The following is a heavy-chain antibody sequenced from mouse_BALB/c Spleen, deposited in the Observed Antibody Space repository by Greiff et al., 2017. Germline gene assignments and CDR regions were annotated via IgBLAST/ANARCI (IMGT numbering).Heavy chain of an antibody. CDR1: GFTFNTNA. CDR3: VREMITGLAY. D-gene: IGHD2-4*01. CDR2: IRSKSNNYAT. V-gene: IGHV10S3*01. J-gene: IGHJ3*01. Sequence: DAGGGLVQPKGSLKLSCAASGFTFNTNAMNWVRQAPGKGLEWVARIRSKSNNYATYYADSVKDRFTISRDDSQSMLYLQMNNLKTEDTAMYYCVREMITGLAYWGQGTLVTVSA.